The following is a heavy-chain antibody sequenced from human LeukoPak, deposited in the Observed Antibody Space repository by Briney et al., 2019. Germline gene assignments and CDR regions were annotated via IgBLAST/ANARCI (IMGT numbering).Heavy chain of an antibody. D-gene: IGHD5-18*01. CDR3: ARNGYSYGFDY. J-gene: IGHJ4*02. Sequence: GASVKVSCKACGYTFTSYYMHWVRQAPGQGLEWMGVINPSGGSTSYAQKFQGRVTMTRDMSTSTVYMELSSLRSEDTAVYYCARNGYSYGFDYWGQGTLVTVSS. CDR1: GYTFTSYY. CDR2: INPSGGST. V-gene: IGHV1-46*01.